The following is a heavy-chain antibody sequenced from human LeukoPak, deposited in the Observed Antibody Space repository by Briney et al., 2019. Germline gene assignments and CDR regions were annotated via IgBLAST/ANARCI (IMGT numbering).Heavy chain of an antibody. V-gene: IGHV3-48*03. CDR3: ARGYFDY. CDR2: ISSNGSTI. CDR1: GFTFSSYE. J-gene: IGHJ4*02. Sequence: GGSLRLSCAASGFTFSSYEMNWVRQAPGKGLEGVSYISSNGSTIYYADSVKGRFTISRDNAKNSLYLQMNSLRDEDTAVYYCARGYFDYWGQGTLVTVSS.